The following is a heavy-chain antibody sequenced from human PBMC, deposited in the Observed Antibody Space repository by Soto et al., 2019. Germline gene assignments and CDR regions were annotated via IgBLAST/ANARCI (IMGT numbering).Heavy chain of an antibody. CDR2: IYYSGST. V-gene: IGHV4-39*01. J-gene: IGHJ5*02. CDR3: ARRIAAAGTAFDP. D-gene: IGHD6-13*01. CDR1: GGSISSSSYY. Sequence: PSETLSLTCTVSGGSISSSSYYWGWIRQPPGKGLEWIGSIYYSGSTYYNPSLKSRVTISVDTSKNQFSLKLSSVTAADTAVYYCARRIAAAGTAFDPWGQGTLVTVSS.